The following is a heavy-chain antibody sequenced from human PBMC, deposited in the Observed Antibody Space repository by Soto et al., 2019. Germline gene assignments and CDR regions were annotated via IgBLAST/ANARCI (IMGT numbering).Heavy chain of an antibody. Sequence: GASVKVSCKASGGTFSSYAISWVRQAPGQGLEWMGGIIPIFGTANYAQKFQGRVTITADESTSTAYMELSSLRSEDTAVYYCARGRDGYNPRRYYFDYWGQGTLVTVSS. CDR3: ARGRDGYNPRRYYFDY. CDR1: GGTFSSYA. V-gene: IGHV1-69*13. CDR2: IIPIFGTA. J-gene: IGHJ4*02. D-gene: IGHD5-12*01.